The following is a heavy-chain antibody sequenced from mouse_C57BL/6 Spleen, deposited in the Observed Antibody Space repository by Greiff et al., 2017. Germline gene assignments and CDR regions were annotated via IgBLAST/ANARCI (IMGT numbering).Heavy chain of an antibody. D-gene: IGHD1-1*01. CDR2: IWSGGST. CDR3: ARSRFITTVVATDYFDY. Sequence: VQLKESGPGLVQPSQSLSITCTVSGFSLTSYGVHWVRQSPGKGLEWLGVIWSGGSTDYNAAFISRLSISKDNSKSKVFFKMNSLQADDTAIYYCARSRFITTVVATDYFDYWGQGTTLTVSS. J-gene: IGHJ2*01. V-gene: IGHV2-2*01. CDR1: GFSLTSYG.